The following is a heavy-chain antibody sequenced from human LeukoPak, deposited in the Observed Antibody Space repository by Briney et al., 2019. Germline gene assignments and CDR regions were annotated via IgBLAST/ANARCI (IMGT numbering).Heavy chain of an antibody. CDR2: ISSSSSTI. Sequence: GGSLRLSCAASGFTFSSYSMTWVRQAPGKGLEWVSYISSSSSTIYYADSVKGRFTISRDNAKNSLYLQMDSLRAEDTAVYYCARDILTGSQSRFQHWGQGTLVTVSS. J-gene: IGHJ1*01. V-gene: IGHV3-48*04. D-gene: IGHD3-9*01. CDR3: ARDILTGSQSRFQH. CDR1: GFTFSSYS.